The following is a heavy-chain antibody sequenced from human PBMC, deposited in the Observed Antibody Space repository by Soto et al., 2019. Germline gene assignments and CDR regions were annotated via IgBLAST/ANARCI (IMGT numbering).Heavy chain of an antibody. CDR3: ARPTDFYYYAMDV. V-gene: IGHV1-18*01. CDR2: ISGYNGNT. Sequence: SVKVSCKASGYTFTSFGINWVRQAPGQGLEWMGWISGYNGNTNYAQNLQDRVTMTRDTSTSTAYMELRSLRSDDTAVYYCARPTDFYYYAMDVWGQGTTVTVSS. CDR1: GYTFTSFG. J-gene: IGHJ6*02.